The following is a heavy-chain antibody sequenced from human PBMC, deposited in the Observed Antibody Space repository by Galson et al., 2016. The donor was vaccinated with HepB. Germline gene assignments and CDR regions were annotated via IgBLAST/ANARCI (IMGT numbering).Heavy chain of an antibody. CDR3: ARSSFGVSNP. D-gene: IGHD3-3*01. V-gene: IGHV1-18*01. J-gene: IGHJ5*02. Sequence: SVKVSCKASGYPYISYGINWVRQAPGQGLEWMGWMSASNGNTDYAQKFHGRVTMTTDTSTNTAYMELRSPRSDDTAMYYCARSSFGVSNPWGQGTLVTVSS. CDR2: MSASNGNT. CDR1: GYPYISYG.